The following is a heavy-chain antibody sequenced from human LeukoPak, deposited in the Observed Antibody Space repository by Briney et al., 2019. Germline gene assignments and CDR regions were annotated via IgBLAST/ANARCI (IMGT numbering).Heavy chain of an antibody. Sequence: SETLSLTCAVYGGSFSGYYWSWIRQPPGKGLEWIGEINHSGSTNYNPSLKSRVTISVDTSKNQFSLKLSSVTAADTAVYYCARSDHYGDYGHWGQGTLVTVSS. J-gene: IGHJ4*02. D-gene: IGHD4-17*01. CDR2: INHSGST. CDR3: ARSDHYGDYGH. V-gene: IGHV4-34*01. CDR1: GGSFSGYY.